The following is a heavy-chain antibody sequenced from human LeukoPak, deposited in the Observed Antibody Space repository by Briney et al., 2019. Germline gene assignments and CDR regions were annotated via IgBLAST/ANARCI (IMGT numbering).Heavy chain of an antibody. Sequence: GRSLRLSCAASGFTFSSYAMHWVRQAPGKGLEWVAVISYDGSNKYYADSVKGRFTIPRDNSKNTLYLQMNSLRAEDTAVYYCARAGSSWFSGWFDPWGQGTLVTVSS. CDR2: ISYDGSNK. D-gene: IGHD6-13*01. V-gene: IGHV3-30*04. J-gene: IGHJ5*02. CDR1: GFTFSSYA. CDR3: ARAGSSWFSGWFDP.